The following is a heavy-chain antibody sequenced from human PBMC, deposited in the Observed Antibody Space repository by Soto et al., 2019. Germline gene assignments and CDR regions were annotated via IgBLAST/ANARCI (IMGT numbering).Heavy chain of an antibody. Sequence: ASVKVSCMASGYTFTGYYLHWVRQAPGQWLEWMRWINRNSVGTNYAQKFHGRVNMTSDTSIHTAYMELNGLRSDDTAVYFCARASSLDYWGQGTQVTVSS. CDR1: GYTFTGYY. CDR3: ARASSLDY. CDR2: INRNSVGT. J-gene: IGHJ4*02. V-gene: IGHV1-2*02.